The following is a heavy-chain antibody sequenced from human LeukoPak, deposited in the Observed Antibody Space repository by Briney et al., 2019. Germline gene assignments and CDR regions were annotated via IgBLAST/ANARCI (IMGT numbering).Heavy chain of an antibody. D-gene: IGHD3-3*01. CDR3: ASTFFWSGYYTPRADYFQH. Sequence: TSETLSLTCAVSGYSISCGYYWGWIRQPPGKGLEWIGSIYHSGSTYYNPSLKSRVTISVDTSKNQFSLKLSSVTAADTAVYYCASTFFWSGYYTPRADYFQHWGQGTLVTVSS. CDR2: IYHSGST. CDR1: GYSISCGYY. V-gene: IGHV4-38-2*01. J-gene: IGHJ1*01.